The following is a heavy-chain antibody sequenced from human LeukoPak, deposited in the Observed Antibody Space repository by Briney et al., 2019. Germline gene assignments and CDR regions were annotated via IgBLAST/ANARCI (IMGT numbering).Heavy chain of an antibody. CDR3: AKGGGTGRGDYCTSTSCRRFDP. CDR2: ISASGGNS. J-gene: IGHJ5*02. Sequence: GGSLRLSCAASGFTFSGYAMSWVRQAPGKGLEWVSAISASGGNSYYADSVKGRFTISRDNSKNTLYLQMNTLRAEDTAVYYCAKGGGTGRGDYCTSTSCRRFDPWGQGTLVTVSS. CDR1: GFTFSGYA. D-gene: IGHD2-2*01. V-gene: IGHV3-23*01.